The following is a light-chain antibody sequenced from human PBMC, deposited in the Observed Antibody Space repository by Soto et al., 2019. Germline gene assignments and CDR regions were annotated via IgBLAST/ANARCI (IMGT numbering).Light chain of an antibody. J-gene: IGKJ2*01. CDR2: GAS. CDR3: HQYLDSPNT. CDR1: QSITNKY. Sequence: EIVLTQSPDILSLSPGERATFSCRATQSITNKYVAWYQQKAGQAPRLLIYGASTRATGIPDRFRGSGSGTDFTLSITRLEPEDFAVYYCHQYLDSPNTFGQGTNLEI. V-gene: IGKV3-20*01.